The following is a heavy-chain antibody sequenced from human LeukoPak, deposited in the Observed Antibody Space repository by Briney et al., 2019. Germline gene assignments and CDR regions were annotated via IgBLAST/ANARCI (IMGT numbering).Heavy chain of an antibody. CDR2: IRGGGGSA. Sequence: GGSLRLSCTASGFTFSAYAMMWVRHAPGKGPEWVSAIRGGGGSAVYADSVKGRFTISRDNSKYTLFLQMNSLRAEDTAVYYCARDPNGDYIGAFDMWGPGTMVTVSS. D-gene: IGHD4-17*01. CDR3: ARDPNGDYIGAFDM. V-gene: IGHV3-23*01. J-gene: IGHJ3*02. CDR1: GFTFSAYA.